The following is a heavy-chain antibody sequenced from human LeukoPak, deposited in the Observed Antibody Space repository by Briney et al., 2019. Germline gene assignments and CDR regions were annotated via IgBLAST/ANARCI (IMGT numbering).Heavy chain of an antibody. CDR1: GYTFTSYG. J-gene: IGHJ4*02. D-gene: IGHD6-19*01. CDR2: ISAYNGNT. CDR3: ARDRLAVAGSSGKGVDY. V-gene: IGHV1-18*01. Sequence: GASVKVSCKASGYTFTSYGISWVRQAPGQGLEWMGWISAYNGNTNYAQKLQGRVTMTTDTSTSTAYMELRSLRSDDTAVYYCARDRLAVAGSSGKGVDYWGQGTLVTVSS.